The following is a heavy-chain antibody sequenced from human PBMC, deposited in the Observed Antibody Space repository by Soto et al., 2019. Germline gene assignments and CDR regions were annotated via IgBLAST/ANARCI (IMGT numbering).Heavy chain of an antibody. Sequence: PGGSLRLSYAASGFAFSTFAMTWVRQAPGKGLEWVAAISVSGNNAYYADSVKGRFTISRDNSQNSVFLQMSSLRADDTAVYYCARDQLRPGILYSLGVLLPEYGLWGQGTLVTVSS. CDR1: GFAFSTFA. D-gene: IGHD3-22*01. CDR3: ARDQLRPGILYSLGVLLPEYGL. CDR2: ISVSGNNA. V-gene: IGHV3-23*01. J-gene: IGHJ4*02.